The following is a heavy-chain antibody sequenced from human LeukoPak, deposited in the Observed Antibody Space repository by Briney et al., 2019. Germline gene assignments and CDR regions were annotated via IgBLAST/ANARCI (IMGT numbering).Heavy chain of an antibody. CDR2: ISWNSGSI. Sequence: GGSLRLSCAASGFTFHDYAMHWVRQAPGKGLEWVSGISWNSGSIGYADSVKGRFTISRDNAKNSLYLQMNSLRAEDTALYYCAKDRDIVVVPAAKTGVFDYWGQGTLVTVSS. CDR1: GFTFHDYA. J-gene: IGHJ4*02. D-gene: IGHD2-2*01. V-gene: IGHV3-9*01. CDR3: AKDRDIVVVPAAKTGVFDY.